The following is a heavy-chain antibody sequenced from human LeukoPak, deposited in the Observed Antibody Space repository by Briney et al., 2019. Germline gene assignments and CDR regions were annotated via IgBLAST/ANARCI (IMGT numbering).Heavy chain of an antibody. D-gene: IGHD2-2*01. CDR1: GVTFSNDW. CDR2: IKSKTAAGTT. V-gene: IGHV3-15*01. CDR3: TTDGVYCSSTICYFDY. Sequence: GGSLRLSCAASGVTFSNDWMSWVRQAPGKGLEWVGRIKSKTAAGTTDYAAPVKGRFTISRDDSKNTLYLQMNRLKTEDTAVYYCTTDGVYCSSTICYFDYWGQGRLVTVSS. J-gene: IGHJ4*02.